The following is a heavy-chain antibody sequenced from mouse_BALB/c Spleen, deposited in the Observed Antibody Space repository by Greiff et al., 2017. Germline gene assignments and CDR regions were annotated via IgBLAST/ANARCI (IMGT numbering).Heavy chain of an antibody. CDR3: ARSTMINFDY. Sequence: EVQVVESGGGLVKPGGSLKLSCAASGFTFSSYIMSWVRQTPGKRLEWVATISSGGGNTYYPDSVKGRFTISRDNAKNNLYLQMSSLRSEDTALYYCARSTMINFDYWGQGTTLTVSS. V-gene: IGHV5-9*03. J-gene: IGHJ2*01. CDR2: ISSGGGNT. D-gene: IGHD2-4*01. CDR1: GFTFSSYI.